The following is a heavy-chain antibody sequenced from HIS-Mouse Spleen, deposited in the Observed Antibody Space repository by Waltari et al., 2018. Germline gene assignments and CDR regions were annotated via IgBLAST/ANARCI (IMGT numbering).Heavy chain of an antibody. Sequence: QLQLQESGPGLVKPSETLSLTCTVSGGSISSSSYYWGWIRQPPGKGLEWIGSIYYSGRTYYKPSLKSRVTISVDTSKNQFSLKLSSVTAADTAVYYCAREIPYSSSWYGWYFDLWGRGTLVTVSS. CDR1: GGSISSSSYY. J-gene: IGHJ2*01. CDR3: AREIPYSSSWYGWYFDL. D-gene: IGHD6-13*01. V-gene: IGHV4-39*07. CDR2: IYYSGRT.